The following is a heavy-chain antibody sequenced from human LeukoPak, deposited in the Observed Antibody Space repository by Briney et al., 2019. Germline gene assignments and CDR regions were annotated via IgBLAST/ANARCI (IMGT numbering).Heavy chain of an antibody. D-gene: IGHD5-18*01. Sequence: PGGSLRLSCAASGFSFSTYGMHWVRQAPDKGLEWVAFTRHDGSHSEYEDSVKGRFSIARDDSKSTLYLQMNSLRAEDTGVYYCARDNSDGFMGCKDYWGQGTRVTVSS. CDR1: GFSFSTYG. CDR3: ARDNSDGFMGCKDY. J-gene: IGHJ4*02. V-gene: IGHV3-30*02. CDR2: TRHDGSHS.